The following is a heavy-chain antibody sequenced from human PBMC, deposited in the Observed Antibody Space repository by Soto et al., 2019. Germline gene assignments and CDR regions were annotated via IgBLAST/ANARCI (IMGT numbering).Heavy chain of an antibody. J-gene: IGHJ4*02. D-gene: IGHD3-10*01. CDR1: GYTFSSYG. CDR2: ISDSNGNT. CDR3: AIDSYHASGSVDY. V-gene: IGHV1-18*01. Sequence: ASVKVSCKASGYTFSSYGISWVRQAPGQGREWMGWISDSNGNTNYAQKLKVRVTMTTDTSTSTAYMELSILISDDTAVYYFAIDSYHASGSVDYWGQGTLVT.